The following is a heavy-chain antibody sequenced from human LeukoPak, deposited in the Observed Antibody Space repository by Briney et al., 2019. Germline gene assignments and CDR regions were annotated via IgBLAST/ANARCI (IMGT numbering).Heavy chain of an antibody. Sequence: ASVKVSCKASGYIFTTYYLHWVRQAPGQGLEWMGIIDPSDGSTRYAQIFQGRVTMTRDTSTSTVYMELSSLRSEDTAVYYCARDIYGSGSSPFDYWGQGTLVTVSS. CDR3: ARDIYGSGSSPFDY. CDR2: IDPSDGST. V-gene: IGHV1-46*01. J-gene: IGHJ4*02. CDR1: GYIFTTYY. D-gene: IGHD3-10*01.